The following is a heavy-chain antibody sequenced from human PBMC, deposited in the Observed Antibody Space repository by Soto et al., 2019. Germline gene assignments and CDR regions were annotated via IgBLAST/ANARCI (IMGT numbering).Heavy chain of an antibody. D-gene: IGHD3-3*02. J-gene: IGHJ6*02. Sequence: QVQLVQSGAEVKTPGSSVKVSCKASGGTFSTSAFSWVRQAPGQGLEWVGGIMPVFPTPDYAQKFQGRVTITADESTTTAYLELTSLRTDDTALYYCARDKDRQQLGGNYYYILDVWGQGTAITVSS. CDR1: GGTFSTSA. CDR3: ARDKDRQQLGGNYYYILDV. CDR2: IMPVFPTP. V-gene: IGHV1-69*12.